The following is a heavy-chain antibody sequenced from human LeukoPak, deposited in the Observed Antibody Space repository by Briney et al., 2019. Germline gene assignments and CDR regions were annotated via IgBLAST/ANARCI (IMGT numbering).Heavy chain of an antibody. V-gene: IGHV4-59*01. D-gene: IGHD2-2*01. CDR2: IYYSGST. CDR3: ARALVPYYFDY. J-gene: IGHJ4*02. Sequence: PSETLSLICTVSGGSISSYYWSWIRQPPGKGLEWIGYIYYSGSTNYNPSLKSQDTISVETAKNEFSLKLSSVTAADTAVYYCARALVPYYFDYWGQGTLVTVSS. CDR1: GGSISSYY.